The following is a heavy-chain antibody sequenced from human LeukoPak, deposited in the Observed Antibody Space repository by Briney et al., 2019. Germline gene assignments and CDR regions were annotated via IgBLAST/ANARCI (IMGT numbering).Heavy chain of an antibody. Sequence: GGSLRLSCAASGFAFGNYAMGWVRQAPGKGLEWVSSIDSSGTYTPSAESVKGRFTISRDNSENTMYLQVNSLRAEDTAVYSCAKISTVTENFDHWGQGTLVTVSS. V-gene: IGHV3-23*05. CDR3: AKISTVTENFDH. CDR2: IDSSGTYT. CDR1: GFAFGNYA. J-gene: IGHJ4*02. D-gene: IGHD4-17*01.